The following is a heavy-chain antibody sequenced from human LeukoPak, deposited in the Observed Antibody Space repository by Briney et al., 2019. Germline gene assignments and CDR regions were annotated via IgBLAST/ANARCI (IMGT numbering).Heavy chain of an antibody. D-gene: IGHD6-25*01. CDR3: AGRGAATRPGHY. J-gene: IGHJ4*02. Sequence: SETLSLTCTVSGGSISRSGYYWNWIRQPPGKGLEWIASVSYSGTPYYSPSLRSRITISVDTSKNLFSLRLNSVTAADTAVYYCAGRGAATRPGHYWGQGTLVTVSS. V-gene: IGHV4-39*01. CDR1: GGSISRSGYY. CDR2: VSYSGTP.